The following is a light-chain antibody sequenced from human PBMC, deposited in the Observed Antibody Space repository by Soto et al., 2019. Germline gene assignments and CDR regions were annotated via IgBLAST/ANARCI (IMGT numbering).Light chain of an antibody. CDR2: DVN. J-gene: IGLJ1*01. V-gene: IGLV2-14*03. CDR1: SRDVGGYNF. Sequence: QSVLTQTASVCGSTGQSFTISLIVTSRDVGGYNFVSWYQQHPGKAPKLMIYDVNNRPSGVSTRFSGSKSGNTASLTISGLQAEDEAENDTSSYTSRTPYVSRTGPRVTVL. CDR3: SSYTSRTPYV.